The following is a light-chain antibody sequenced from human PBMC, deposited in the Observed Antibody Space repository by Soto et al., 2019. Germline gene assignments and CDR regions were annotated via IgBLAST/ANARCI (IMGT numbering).Light chain of an antibody. Sequence: SYELTQPPSVSVAPGKTARITCGGNNIGSKSVHWYQQKPDQAPMLVIYYDSDRPSGVPERFSGSNSGNTATLTISRVEAGDEADYYCQVWDSSSDHLVFGGGTKLTVL. J-gene: IGLJ2*01. V-gene: IGLV3-21*04. CDR1: NIGSKS. CDR2: YDS. CDR3: QVWDSSSDHLV.